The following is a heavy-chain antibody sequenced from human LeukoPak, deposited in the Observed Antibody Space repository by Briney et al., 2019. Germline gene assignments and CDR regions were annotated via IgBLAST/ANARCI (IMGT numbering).Heavy chain of an antibody. CDR1: GFTFSSYA. J-gene: IGHJ5*02. CDR2: FTGRGGST. V-gene: IGHV3-23*01. Sequence: PGGSLRLSCAASGFTFSSYAMSWVRQAPGKGLEWVSEFTGRGGSTYYADSVKGRFTISRDNSKNTLYLQMNSLKTEDTAVYYCTSRSYGDYDHWGQGTLATVSS. CDR3: TSRSYGDYDH. D-gene: IGHD4-17*01.